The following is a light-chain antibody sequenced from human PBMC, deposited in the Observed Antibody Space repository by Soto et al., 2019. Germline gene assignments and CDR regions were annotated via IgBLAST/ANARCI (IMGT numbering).Light chain of an antibody. Sequence: IVMTQSPGPLSVSPGERATRSCMASQSVSSNLAWYQQKPGQAPRLLIYGASTRATGIPARFSGSGSGTEFTLTISSLQSEDFAVYYCQQYNNWPPITFGQGTRLEIK. CDR3: QQYNNWPPIT. V-gene: IGKV3-15*01. CDR2: GAS. CDR1: QSVSSN. J-gene: IGKJ5*01.